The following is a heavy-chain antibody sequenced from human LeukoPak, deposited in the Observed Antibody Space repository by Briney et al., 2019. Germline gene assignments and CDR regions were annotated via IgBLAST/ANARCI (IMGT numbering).Heavy chain of an antibody. D-gene: IGHD3-22*01. Sequence: PGRSLRLSCAASGFTFSSYGMHWVRQAPGKGLEWVAVISYDGSNKYYADSVKGRFTIPRDNSKNTLYLQMNSLRAEDTAVYYCAKDRDYYDSSGLDYWGQGTLVTVSS. J-gene: IGHJ4*02. CDR1: GFTFSSYG. CDR3: AKDRDYYDSSGLDY. V-gene: IGHV3-30*18. CDR2: ISYDGSNK.